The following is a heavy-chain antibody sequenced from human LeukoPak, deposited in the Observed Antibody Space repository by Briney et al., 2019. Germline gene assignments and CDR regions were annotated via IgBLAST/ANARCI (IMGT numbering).Heavy chain of an antibody. CDR2: INHSGSTS. Sequence: SETLSLTCAVYGESFSGYFWNWIRQPPGKGLEWIGEINHSGSTSNHNPSLKSRVTMSVDTSKNQFSLNLNSVTAADTAIYYCARDRGRRDFDSWGQGILVTVSS. J-gene: IGHJ4*02. CDR3: ARDRGRRDFDS. D-gene: IGHD3-10*01. V-gene: IGHV4-34*01. CDR1: GESFSGYF.